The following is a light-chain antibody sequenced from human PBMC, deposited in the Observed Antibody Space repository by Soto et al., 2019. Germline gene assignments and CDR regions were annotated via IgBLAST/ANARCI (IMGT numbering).Light chain of an antibody. CDR2: GAS. V-gene: IGKV3-15*01. CDR3: HQYHMWHSWT. J-gene: IGKJ1*01. CDR1: QSVSSN. Sequence: EIVMTQSPATLSVSPGERATLSCRASQSVSSNLAWYQQKPGQAPRLLIYGASTRANGVPDRFSGSGSGTEFALTLSGLQADDLAFYYCHQYHMWHSWTFGQGTKVDIK.